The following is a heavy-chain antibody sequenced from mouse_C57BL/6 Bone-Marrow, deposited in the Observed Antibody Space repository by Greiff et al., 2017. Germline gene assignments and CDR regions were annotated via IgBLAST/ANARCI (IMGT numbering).Heavy chain of an antibody. CDR2: LSSGGDYI. CDR1: GFTFSSYA. Sequence: EVMLVESGEGLVTPGGSLKLFCAASGFTFSSYAVSWVRQTPEKRLGWVAYLSSGGDYIYYADTVQGRFTISRDKARNTLYLQISSLKSEDTAMYYSTRDGGSPWYFDVWGTGTTVTVSS. D-gene: IGHD1-1*02. V-gene: IGHV5-9-1*02. CDR3: TRDGGSPWYFDV. J-gene: IGHJ1*03.